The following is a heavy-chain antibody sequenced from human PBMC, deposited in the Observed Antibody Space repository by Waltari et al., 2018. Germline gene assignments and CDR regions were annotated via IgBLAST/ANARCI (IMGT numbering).Heavy chain of an antibody. CDR3: AVPGRWLVRYWGVHYYYGMDV. CDR1: GGSFSGYY. V-gene: IGHV4-34*01. D-gene: IGHD6-19*01. CDR2: INHSGST. J-gene: IGHJ6*02. Sequence: QVQLQQWGAGLLKPSETLSLTCAVYGGSFSGYYWSWIRQPPGKGLEWIGEINHSGSTNYNPSLKSRVTISVDTSKNQFSLKLSSVTAADTAVYYCAVPGRWLVRYWGVHYYYGMDVWGQGTTVTVSS.